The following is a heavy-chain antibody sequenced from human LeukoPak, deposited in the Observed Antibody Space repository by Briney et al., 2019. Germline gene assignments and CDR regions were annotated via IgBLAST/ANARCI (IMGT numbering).Heavy chain of an antibody. CDR2: ISYDGSNK. V-gene: IGHV3-30-3*01. CDR1: GFTFSSYA. Sequence: GGSLRLSCAASGFTFSSYAMHWVRQAPGKGLEWVAVISYDGSNKYYADSVKGRFTISRDNSKNTLYLQMNSPRAEDTAVYYCARDLGEIITFGGVICCWGQGTLVTVSS. J-gene: IGHJ4*02. CDR3: ARDLGEIITFGGVICC. D-gene: IGHD3-16*02.